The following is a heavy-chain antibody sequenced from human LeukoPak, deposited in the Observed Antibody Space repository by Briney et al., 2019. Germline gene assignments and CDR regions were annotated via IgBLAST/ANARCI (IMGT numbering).Heavy chain of an antibody. V-gene: IGHV4-61*02. CDR1: GGSISSGSYY. J-gene: IGHJ6*03. CDR2: IYTSGST. CDR3: ARESRDGYNFYYYMDV. D-gene: IGHD5-24*01. Sequence: SETLSLTCTVSGGSISSGSYYWSWIRQPAGMGLEWIGRIYTSGSTNYNPSLKSRVTISVDTSKNQFSLNLSSVTAADTAVYYCARESRDGYNFYYYMDVWGKGTTVTVSS.